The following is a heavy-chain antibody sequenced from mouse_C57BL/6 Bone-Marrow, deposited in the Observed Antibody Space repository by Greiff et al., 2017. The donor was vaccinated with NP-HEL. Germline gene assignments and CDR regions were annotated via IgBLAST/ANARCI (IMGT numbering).Heavy chain of an antibody. J-gene: IGHJ2*01. CDR3: AHWDYFDY. V-gene: IGHV5-17*01. Sequence: DVQLVQSGGGLVKPGGSLKLSCAASGFTFSDYGMHWVRQAPEQGLEWVAYISSGSSTIYYADTVKGRFTISRDKAKNTLFLQMTSLSDEDTAMYYCAHWDYFDYWGQGTTLTVSS. D-gene: IGHD4-1*01. CDR1: GFTFSDYG. CDR2: ISSGSSTI.